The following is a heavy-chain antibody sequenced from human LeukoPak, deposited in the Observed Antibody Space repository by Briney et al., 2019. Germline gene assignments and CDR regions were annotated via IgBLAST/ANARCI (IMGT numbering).Heavy chain of an antibody. CDR3: ARDRVFSYGIDF. Sequence: PGESLRLSCAASGFTFSDYWMSWVRQAPGKGLEWVGNIQQDGSEKYYVDSVTGPFTISRDNAKKSLFLQVSSLRGEDTAVCYCARDRVFSYGIDFWGQGTLVTVS. CDR2: IQQDGSEK. J-gene: IGHJ4*02. D-gene: IGHD5-18*01. V-gene: IGHV3-7*04. CDR1: GFTFSDYW.